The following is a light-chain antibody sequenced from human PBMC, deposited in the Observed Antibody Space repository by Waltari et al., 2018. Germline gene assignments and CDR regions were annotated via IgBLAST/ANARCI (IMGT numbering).Light chain of an antibody. CDR2: DAS. Sequence: TLSVSPGEGATLSCRASQSVTSLAWYQQKPGQAPRLLIYDASIRATGIPARFSGSGSGTEFTLTISSLQSEDFAVYYCQQYNKGLDTFGQGTKLEIK. J-gene: IGKJ2*01. CDR3: QQYNKGLDT. CDR1: QSVTS. V-gene: IGKV3-15*01.